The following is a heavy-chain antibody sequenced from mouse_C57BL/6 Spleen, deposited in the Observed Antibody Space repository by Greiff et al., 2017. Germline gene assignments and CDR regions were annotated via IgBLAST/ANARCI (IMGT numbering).Heavy chain of an antibody. CDR2: INYDGSST. D-gene: IGHD1-1*01. CDR1: GFTFSDYY. CDR3: ARDYYGSSPWWYFDV. V-gene: IGHV5-16*01. Sequence: EVHLVESEGGLVQPGRSMKLSCTASGFTFSDYYLAWVRQVPEKGLEWVANINYDGSSTYYLDSLKSRFIISSDNAKNILYRQMRSLKSADTATYYCARDYYGSSPWWYFDVWGTGTTVTVSS. J-gene: IGHJ1*03.